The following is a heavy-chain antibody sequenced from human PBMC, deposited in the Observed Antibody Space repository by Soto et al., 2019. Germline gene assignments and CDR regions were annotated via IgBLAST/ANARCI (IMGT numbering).Heavy chain of an antibody. J-gene: IGHJ6*02. CDR2: ISGSGGST. CDR1: GFTFSSYA. Sequence: GGSLRLSCAASGFTFSSYAMSWVRQSPGKGLEWVSAISGSGGSTYYADSVKGRFTISRDNSKNTLYLQMSSLRAEDTAVYYCAGGEYSSTSRSYYYYGMDVWGQGTTVTVSS. D-gene: IGHD6-13*01. V-gene: IGHV3-23*01. CDR3: AGGEYSSTSRSYYYYGMDV.